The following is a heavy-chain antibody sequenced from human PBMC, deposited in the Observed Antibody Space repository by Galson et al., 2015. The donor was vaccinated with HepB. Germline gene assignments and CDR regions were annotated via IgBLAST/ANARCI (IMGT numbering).Heavy chain of an antibody. D-gene: IGHD3-22*01. Sequence: CAISGDSVSSNSAAWNWIRQSPSRGLEWLGRTYYRSKWYNDYAVSVKSRITINPDTSKNQFSLQLNSVTPEDTAVYYCARDTNYYDSSGYWFDYWGQGTLVTVSS. CDR1: GDSVSSNSAA. CDR2: TYYRSKWYN. CDR3: ARDTNYYDSSGYWFDY. V-gene: IGHV6-1*01. J-gene: IGHJ4*02.